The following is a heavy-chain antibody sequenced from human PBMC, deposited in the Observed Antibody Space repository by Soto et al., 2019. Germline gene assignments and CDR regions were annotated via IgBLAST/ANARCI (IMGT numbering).Heavy chain of an antibody. J-gene: IGHJ5*02. Sequence: QVQLVQSGAEVKKPGASVKVSCKASGYTFTRFGISWVRQAPGQGLEWMGWISADNGKTKYAQKIQGRVTMTTDTSTTTAYMELRSLRSDDTAVYYCARRISGSSSDWFAPWGQGTLVTVSS. V-gene: IGHV1-18*04. CDR2: ISADNGKT. CDR3: ARRISGSSSDWFAP. D-gene: IGHD1-26*01. CDR1: GYTFTRFG.